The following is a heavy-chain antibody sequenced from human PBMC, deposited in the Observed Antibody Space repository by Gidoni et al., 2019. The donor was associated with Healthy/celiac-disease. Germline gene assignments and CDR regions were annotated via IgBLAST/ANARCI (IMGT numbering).Heavy chain of an antibody. CDR3: ARDIVVVVAATPNWFDP. J-gene: IGHJ5*02. D-gene: IGHD2-15*01. V-gene: IGHV4-4*07. CDR1: GGSISSYY. CDR2: IYTSGST. Sequence: QVQLQESGPGLVKPSETLSLTCTVSGGSISSYYWSWICQPAGKGLEWIGRIYTSGSTNYNPSLKSRVTMSVDTSKNQFSLKLSSVTAADTAVYYCARDIVVVVAATPNWFDPWGQGTLVTVSS.